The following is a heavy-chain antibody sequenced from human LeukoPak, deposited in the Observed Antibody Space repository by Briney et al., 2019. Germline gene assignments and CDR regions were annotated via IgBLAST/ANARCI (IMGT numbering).Heavy chain of an antibody. D-gene: IGHD3-3*01. Sequence: PSETLSLTCVVYGGSFSGYYWSWIRQPPGKGLEWIGYIYYSGSTNYNPSLKSRVTMSVDTSKNQFSLKLSSVTAADTAVYYCAGQTITIFGVVIWFDPWGQGTLVTVSS. CDR2: IYYSGST. CDR3: AGQTITIFGVVIWFDP. CDR1: GGSFSGYY. V-gene: IGHV4-59*08. J-gene: IGHJ5*02.